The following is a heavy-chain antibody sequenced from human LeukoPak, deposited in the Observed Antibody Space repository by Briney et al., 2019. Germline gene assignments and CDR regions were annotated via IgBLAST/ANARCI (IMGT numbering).Heavy chain of an antibody. D-gene: IGHD2-8*01. CDR1: GGSISSGGYY. CDR3: ARFTYCTNGVCYGYYYYYGMDV. CDR2: IYYSGST. Sequence: PSETLSLTCTVSGGSISSGGYYWSWIRQHPGKGLEWIGYIYYSGSTYYNPSLKSRVTISVDTSKNQFSLKLSSVTAADTAVYYCARFTYCTNGVCYGYYYYYGMDVWGQGTTVTVSS. J-gene: IGHJ6*02. V-gene: IGHV4-31*03.